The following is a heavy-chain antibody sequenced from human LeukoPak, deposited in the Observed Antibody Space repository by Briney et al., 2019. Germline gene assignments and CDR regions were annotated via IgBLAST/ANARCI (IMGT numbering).Heavy chain of an antibody. J-gene: IGHJ6*03. CDR1: GFTFSSYA. CDR2: INAGNGNT. Sequence: GGSLRLSCAASGFTFSSYAMHWVRQAPGQRLEWMGWINAGNGNTKYSQKFQGRVTITRDTSASTAYMELSRLRSDDTAVYYCARDPGPSYCSSTSCQNVRKGVYYYYYMDVWGKGTTVTVSS. V-gene: IGHV1-3*01. CDR3: ARDPGPSYCSSTSCQNVRKGVYYYYYMDV. D-gene: IGHD2-2*01.